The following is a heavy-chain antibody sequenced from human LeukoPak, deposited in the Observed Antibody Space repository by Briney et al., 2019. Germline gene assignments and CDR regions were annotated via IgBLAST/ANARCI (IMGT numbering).Heavy chain of an antibody. CDR1: GFTFSNFW. CDR2: ISSDGSNT. Sequence: HPGGSLRLSCAASGFTFSNFWMYWVRQPPGKGLVWVSRISSDGSNTNYADSVKGRFTISRDNSKNTLYVQMNSLRAEDTAVYYCARDGELCSGGSCYSNFVFDPWGQGTLVTVSS. J-gene: IGHJ5*02. V-gene: IGHV3-74*01. D-gene: IGHD2-15*01. CDR3: ARDGELCSGGSCYSNFVFDP.